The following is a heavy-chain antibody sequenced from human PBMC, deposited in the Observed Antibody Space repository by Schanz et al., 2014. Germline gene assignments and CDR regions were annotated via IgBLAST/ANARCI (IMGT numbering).Heavy chain of an antibody. CDR1: GFAFSSYG. J-gene: IGHJ4*02. Sequence: EVQLLESGGGLVQPGGSLRLSCLASGFAFSSYGMNWLRQAPGKGLEWVSVIGVDGTTTYYADSVKGRFTISRDNSKNTVYLQMNSLRPGDTAVYYCAGGGPAYYFDDSGQGTLVTVSS. CDR3: AGGGPAYYFDD. V-gene: IGHV3-23*01. CDR2: IGVDGTTT.